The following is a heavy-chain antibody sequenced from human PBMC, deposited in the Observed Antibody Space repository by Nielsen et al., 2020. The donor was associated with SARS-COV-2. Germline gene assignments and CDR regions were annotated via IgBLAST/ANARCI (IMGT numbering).Heavy chain of an antibody. V-gene: IGHV3-53*01. CDR3: ARGGGLDV. J-gene: IGHJ6*02. Sequence: VRQAPGKGLEWVSIIPSGGNTYYADSLKGRFTISRDNSRNTVYLQMNSLRAEDAAVYYCARGGGLDVWGQGTTVTVSS. CDR2: IPSGGNT.